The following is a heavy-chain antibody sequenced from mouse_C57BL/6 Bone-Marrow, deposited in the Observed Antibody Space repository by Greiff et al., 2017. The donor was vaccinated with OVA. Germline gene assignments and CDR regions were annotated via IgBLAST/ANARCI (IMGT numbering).Heavy chain of an antibody. CDR2: IYPRSGNT. CDR1: GYTFTSYG. Sequence: QVHVKQSGAELARPGASVKLSCKASGYTFTSYGISWVKQRTGQGLEWIGEIYPRSGNTYYNEKFKGKATLTADKSSSTAYMELRSLTSEDSAVYCCARRRITAVVANDYWGQGTTLTVSS. CDR3: ARRRITAVVANDY. V-gene: IGHV1-81*01. J-gene: IGHJ2*01. D-gene: IGHD1-1*01.